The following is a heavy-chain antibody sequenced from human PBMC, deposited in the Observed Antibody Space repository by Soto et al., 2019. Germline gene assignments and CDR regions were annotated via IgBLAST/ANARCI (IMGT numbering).Heavy chain of an antibody. J-gene: IGHJ4*02. D-gene: IGHD6-6*01. CDR3: ARGGVQYSSSSFDY. V-gene: IGHV1-69*06. CDR2: IIPIFGTA. Sequence: SVKVSCKASGGTFSSYAISWVRQAPGQGLEWMGGIIPIFGTANYAQKFQGRVTITADKSTSTAYMELSSLRSEDTAVYYCARGGVQYSSSSFDYWGQGTLVTVSS. CDR1: GGTFSSYA.